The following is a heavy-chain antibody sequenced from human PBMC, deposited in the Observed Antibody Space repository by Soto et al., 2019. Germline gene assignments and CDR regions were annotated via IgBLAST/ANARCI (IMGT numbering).Heavy chain of an antibody. CDR2: IDPSDSYT. J-gene: IGHJ4*02. V-gene: IGHV5-10-1*01. D-gene: IGHD6-19*01. Sequence: EVQLVQSGAEVKKPGESLRISCKGSGYNFASYWISWVRQMSGKGLEWMGKIDPSDSYTNYSPSFEGHITISTNKSISTAYLQWSSLQASDTAMYYCARQGTSGWYGDYWGQGTLVTVSS. CDR3: ARQGTSGWYGDY. CDR1: GYNFASYW.